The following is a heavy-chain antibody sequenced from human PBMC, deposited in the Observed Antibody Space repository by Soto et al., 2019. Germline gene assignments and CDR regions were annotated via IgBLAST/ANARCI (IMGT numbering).Heavy chain of an antibody. V-gene: IGHV3-23*04. CDR1: GFTLSNFA. Sequence: EVQLEESGGDLVKPGGSLRLSCAASGFTLSNFAMSWVRQAPGKGLEWVSVVSGAGITPKYAASVKGRFTVSRDNSKNTRSRQLVRLRAADTGIYYCARGRLRGLDNGNFDNWGHGTRVTVSS. J-gene: IGHJ4*01. D-gene: IGHD4-17*01. CDR2: VSGAGITP. CDR3: ARGRLRGLDNGNFDN.